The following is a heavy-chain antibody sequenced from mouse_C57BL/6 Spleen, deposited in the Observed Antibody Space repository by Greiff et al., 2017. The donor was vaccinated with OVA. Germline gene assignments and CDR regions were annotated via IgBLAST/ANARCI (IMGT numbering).Heavy chain of an antibody. V-gene: IGHV1-66*01. Sequence: VQLQESGPELVKPGASVKISCKASGYSFTSYYIHWVKQRPGQGLAWIGWIYPGSGNTKYNEKFKGKATLTADTSSSTAYMQLSSLTSEDSAVYYCARSAAQAPWFAYWGQGTLVTVSA. J-gene: IGHJ3*01. CDR2: IYPGSGNT. CDR3: ARSAAQAPWFAY. CDR1: GYSFTSYY. D-gene: IGHD3-2*02.